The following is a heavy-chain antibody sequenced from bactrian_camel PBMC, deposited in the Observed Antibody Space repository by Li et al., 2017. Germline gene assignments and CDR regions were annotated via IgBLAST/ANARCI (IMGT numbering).Heavy chain of an antibody. CDR1: GYTYSSYC. V-gene: IGHV3S53*01. D-gene: IGHD3*01. J-gene: IGHJ4*01. Sequence: QLVESGGGSVQAGGSLRPSCQASGYTYSSYCMGWFRQAPGKSGKEREGLAAIDSDGRTSYADSVKGRFTISHDRAKMTVYLQMNNLAPEDTGIYYCAADSGIKVSMTASRALSNRNYAYWGQGTQVTVS. CDR3: AADSGIKVSMTASRALSNRNYAY. CDR2: IDSDGRT.